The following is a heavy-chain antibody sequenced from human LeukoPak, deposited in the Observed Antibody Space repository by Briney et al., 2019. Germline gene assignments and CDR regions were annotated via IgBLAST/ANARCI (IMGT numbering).Heavy chain of an antibody. CDR3: AKYRSLNY. CDR1: GCSISGYY. CDR2: IHYSGST. J-gene: IGHJ4*02. D-gene: IGHD5-12*01. V-gene: IGHV4-59*08. Sequence: PSETLSLTCTVSGCSISGYYWSWIRQPPGMTLEWIGYIHYSGSTNYNPSLKSRVTKSIDTSKNQISRKLTSVTAADTVVYYCAKYRSLNYWGQRALVTVPS.